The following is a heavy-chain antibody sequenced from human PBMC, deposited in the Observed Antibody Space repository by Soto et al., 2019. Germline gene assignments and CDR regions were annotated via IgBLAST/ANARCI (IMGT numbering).Heavy chain of an antibody. V-gene: IGHV7-4-1*01. CDR3: ATTLRYLDLPSMDV. Sequence: ASVEVSCKASGYTFTSSAMNLVRQAPGQGLEWMGWINTNTGNPTYAQGFTGRFVFSLDTSVSTAYLQICSLKAEDTAVYYCATTLRYLDLPSMDVWGQGATVTVSS. CDR2: INTNTGNP. CDR1: GYTFTSSA. J-gene: IGHJ6*02. D-gene: IGHD3-9*01.